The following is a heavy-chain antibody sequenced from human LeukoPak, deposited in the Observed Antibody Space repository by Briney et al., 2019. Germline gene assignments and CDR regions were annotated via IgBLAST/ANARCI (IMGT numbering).Heavy chain of an antibody. J-gene: IGHJ4*02. V-gene: IGHV3-7*03. Sequence: PGGSLRLSCEASGFTFSSYWMSWVRQAPGKGLEWVANIKQDGSEKYYVDSVKGRFTISRDNAKNSLYLQMNSLRAEDTAVYYCARDLSSSGWDYWGQGTLVTVSS. D-gene: IGHD6-19*01. CDR3: ARDLSSSGWDY. CDR2: IKQDGSEK. CDR1: GFTFSSYW.